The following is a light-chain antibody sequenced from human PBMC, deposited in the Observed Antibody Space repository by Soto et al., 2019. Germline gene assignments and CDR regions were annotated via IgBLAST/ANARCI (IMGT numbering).Light chain of an antibody. J-gene: IGKJ2*01. CDR2: WAS. Sequence: DIVMTQSPDFLAVSLGELDTINFKSSQSVLSNSNNKNYLAGYQQKAGQPPKLLIYWASTRESGVPDRLSGSGSGTDFTLTISSLQAEDVAVYYCQQYYSSPYTFGQGTKVEIK. CDR3: QQYYSSPYT. V-gene: IGKV4-1*01. CDR1: QSVLSNSNNKNY.